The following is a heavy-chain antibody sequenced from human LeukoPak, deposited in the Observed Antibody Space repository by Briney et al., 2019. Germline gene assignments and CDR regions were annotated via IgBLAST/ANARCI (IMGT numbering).Heavy chain of an antibody. CDR1: GLTLSTFW. D-gene: IGHD7-27*01. CDR2: IKQDRSEK. CDR3: ARLTGDDWYFDL. V-gene: IGHV3-7*03. Sequence: GGSLRLSCAASGLTLSTFWMSWVRQVPGKGLEWVANIKQDRSEKYFVDSVKGRFTISRDNAKNSLYLQMNSLRAEDTAVYYCARLTGDDWYFDLWGRGTLVTVSS. J-gene: IGHJ2*01.